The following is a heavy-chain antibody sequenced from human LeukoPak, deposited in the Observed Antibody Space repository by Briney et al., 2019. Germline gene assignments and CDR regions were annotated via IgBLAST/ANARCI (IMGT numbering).Heavy chain of an antibody. CDR1: GFTFSSYW. V-gene: IGHV3-7*05. J-gene: IGHJ4*02. CDR3: TTRLQHHFDY. D-gene: IGHD2-15*01. CDR2: IKQDGSQK. Sequence: GGSLRLSCAASGFTFSSYWMSWVRQAPGKGLEWVANIKQDGSQKYYVDSLKGRFTISRDDSQNTVYLQMDSLRAEDTAVYYCTTRLQHHFDYWGQGTQVTVPS.